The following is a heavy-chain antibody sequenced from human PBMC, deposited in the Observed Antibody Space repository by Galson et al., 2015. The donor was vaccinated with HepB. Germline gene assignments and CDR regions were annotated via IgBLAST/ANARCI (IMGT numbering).Heavy chain of an antibody. CDR3: AREGGFDSGPDAFDI. D-gene: IGHD6-19*01. CDR2: ISSNGRTK. CDR1: GFTFGDYY. Sequence: SLRLSCAAAGFTFGDYYMSWIRQAPGKGLEWVSYISSNGRTKYYADSVRGRFTISRDNAKNSLYLQMNSLRAEDTAVYYCAREGGFDSGPDAFDIWGQGTIVTVSP. V-gene: IGHV3-11*01. J-gene: IGHJ3*02.